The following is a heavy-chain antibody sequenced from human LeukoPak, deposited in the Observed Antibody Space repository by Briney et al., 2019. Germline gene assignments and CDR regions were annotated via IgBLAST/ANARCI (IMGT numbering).Heavy chain of an antibody. V-gene: IGHV3-23*01. CDR3: AKAKYSYGYLGIDY. CDR2: ISGSGGST. Sequence: GGSLRLFCAASGFTFSSYAMSWVRQAPGKGLEWVSAISGSGGSTYYADSVKGRFTISRDNSKNTLYLQMNSLRAEDTAVYYCAKAKYSYGYLGIDYWGQGTLVTVSS. J-gene: IGHJ4*02. CDR1: GFTFSSYA. D-gene: IGHD5-18*01.